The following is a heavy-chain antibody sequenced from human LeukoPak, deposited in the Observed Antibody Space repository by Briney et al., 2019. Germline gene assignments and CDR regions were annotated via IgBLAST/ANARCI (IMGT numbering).Heavy chain of an antibody. CDR1: GFTFSTYA. J-gene: IGHJ4*02. CDR3: AKRLPHYFDY. V-gene: IGHV3-23*01. Sequence: PGGSLRLSCTASGFTFSTYAMSWVRQAPGKGLEWVSAISSRGDITYYADSVKGPFTISRDNSKNTLYLQMNNLRAEDTAVYYCAKRLPHYFDYWGQGTLVTVSS. CDR2: ISSRGDIT.